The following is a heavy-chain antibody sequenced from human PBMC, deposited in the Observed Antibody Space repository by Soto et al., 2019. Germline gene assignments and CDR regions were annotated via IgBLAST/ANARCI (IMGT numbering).Heavy chain of an antibody. J-gene: IGHJ4*02. Sequence: PGGSLRLSCAASGFTFGGYTMHWVRQAPGKGLECLAVISSDGSNKYYADSVRGRFTISRDNSKNTLYLQMNSLRAEDTALYYCESSGYYLPFDYWGQGTLVTVSS. V-gene: IGHV3-30-3*01. CDR3: ESSGYYLPFDY. CDR2: ISSDGSNK. D-gene: IGHD3-22*01. CDR1: GFTFGGYT.